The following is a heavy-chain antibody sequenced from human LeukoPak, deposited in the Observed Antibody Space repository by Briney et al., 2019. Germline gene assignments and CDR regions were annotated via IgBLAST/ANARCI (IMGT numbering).Heavy chain of an antibody. CDR1: GFTFSDYY. V-gene: IGHV3-11*01. Sequence: PGGSLRLSCAASGFTFSDYYMSWIRQAPGKGLEWVSYISASGSSISDADSVKGRFTISRDNAKNSLYLQMNSLRAEDTAVYYCASYLYWWSDLGYWGQGTLVTVSS. D-gene: IGHD2-8*02. J-gene: IGHJ4*02. CDR3: ASYLYWWSDLGY. CDR2: ISASGSSI.